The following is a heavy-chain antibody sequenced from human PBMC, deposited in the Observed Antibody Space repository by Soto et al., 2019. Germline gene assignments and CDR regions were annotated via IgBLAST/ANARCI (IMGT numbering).Heavy chain of an antibody. CDR3: ARGKYGDFYFDY. D-gene: IGHD4-17*01. V-gene: IGHV4-59*01. CDR2: ISYSGST. J-gene: IGHJ4*03. CDR1: DGSISSYY. Sequence: QVQLQESGPGLVKPSETLSLTCTVSDGSISSYYWSWMRQPPGKGLEWIAYISYSGSTNYNPSLKSRVSISVDTSKNQFSLSLSSVTAADTAVYYCARGKYGDFYFDYWGHGTLVTVSS.